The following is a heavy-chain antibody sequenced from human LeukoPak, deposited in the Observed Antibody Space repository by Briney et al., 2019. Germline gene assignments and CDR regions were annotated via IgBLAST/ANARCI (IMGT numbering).Heavy chain of an antibody. V-gene: IGHV4-61*02. CDR2: IYTSGST. Sequence: SQTLSLTCNVSGGSIYSGSYYWSWIRQPAGKGLEWIGRIYTSGSTNYNPPLKSRVTISVDTSKNQFSLKLSSVTAADTAVYYCARDRRDGYNLYYFDFWGQGTLVTVSS. CDR3: ARDRRDGYNLYYFDF. CDR1: GGSIYSGSYY. J-gene: IGHJ4*02. D-gene: IGHD5-24*01.